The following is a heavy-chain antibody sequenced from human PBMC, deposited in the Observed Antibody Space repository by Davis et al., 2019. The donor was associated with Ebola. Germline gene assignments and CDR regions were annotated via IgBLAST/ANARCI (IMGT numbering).Heavy chain of an antibody. Sequence: SVKVSCKASGGTFTSYAMHWVRQAPGQGLEWMGGIIPIFGTANYAQKFQGRVTITADESTSTAYMELSSLRSKDTAVYYCARDSCSSTSCYAIYDYWGQGTLVTVSS. V-gene: IGHV1-69*13. D-gene: IGHD2-2*01. CDR3: ARDSCSSTSCYAIYDY. CDR1: GGTFTSYA. CDR2: IIPIFGTA. J-gene: IGHJ4*02.